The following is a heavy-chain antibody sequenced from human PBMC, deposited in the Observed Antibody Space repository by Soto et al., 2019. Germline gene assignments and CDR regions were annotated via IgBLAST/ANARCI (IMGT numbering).Heavy chain of an antibody. CDR1: GGSFSSYA. J-gene: IGHJ4*02. CDR2: IIPMFGSP. CDR3: ARGSGGYDTTGDDWTY. D-gene: IGHD3-22*01. V-gene: IGHV1-69*01. Sequence: QVQLVQSGAEVKKPGSSVKVSCKTSGGSFSSYAINWVRQAPGQGLEWMGGIIPMFGSPNYAQNFQGSVTINADESTTTASMELSSLSSDDTAVYSCARGSGGYDTTGDDWTYWGRGNLVTASS.